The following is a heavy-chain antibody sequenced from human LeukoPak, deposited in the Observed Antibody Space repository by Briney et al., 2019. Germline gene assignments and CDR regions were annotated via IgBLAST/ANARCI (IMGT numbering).Heavy chain of an antibody. CDR1: GGSISSGGYS. Sequence: SETLSLTCAVSGGSISSGGYSWSWIRRPPGKGLEWIGYIYHSGSTYYNPSLKSRVTISVDRSKNQFSLKLSSVTAADTAVYYCARDRGMELELLGWFDPWGQGTLVTVSS. V-gene: IGHV4-30-2*01. D-gene: IGHD1-7*01. CDR3: ARDRGMELELLGWFDP. CDR2: IYHSGST. J-gene: IGHJ5*02.